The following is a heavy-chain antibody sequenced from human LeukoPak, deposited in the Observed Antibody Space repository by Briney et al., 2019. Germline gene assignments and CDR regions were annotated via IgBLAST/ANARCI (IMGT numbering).Heavy chain of an antibody. CDR2: ISWNSGSI. V-gene: IGHV3-9*01. CDR3: AKVAGQ. CDR1: GFTFDDYA. J-gene: IGHJ4*02. Sequence: GGSLRLSCAASGFTFDDYAMHWVRQAPGKGLEWVSGISWNSGSIGYADSVKGRFTISRDNAKNSLYLQMNSLRAEDTALYYCAKVAGQWGQGTLVTVSS.